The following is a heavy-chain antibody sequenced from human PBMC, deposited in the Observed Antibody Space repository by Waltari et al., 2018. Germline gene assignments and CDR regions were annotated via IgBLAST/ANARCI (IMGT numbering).Heavy chain of an antibody. CDR2: IIPTFGTA. Sequence: QVQLVQSGAEVKKPGSSVKVSCKASGGTFSSYAISWVRQAPGQGLEWMGGIIPTFGTANYAQKFKGRVTITADESTSTAYMELSSLRSEDTAVYYCARDRVAWGAGSYYTLDYWGQGTLVTVSS. CDR3: ARDRVAWGAGSYYTLDY. D-gene: IGHD3-10*01. V-gene: IGHV1-69*01. J-gene: IGHJ4*02. CDR1: GGTFSSYA.